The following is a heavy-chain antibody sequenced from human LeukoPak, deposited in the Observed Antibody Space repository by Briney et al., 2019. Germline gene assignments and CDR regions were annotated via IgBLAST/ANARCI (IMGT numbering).Heavy chain of an antibody. Sequence: GGSLRLSCAASGFSFSTYGMRWVRQAPGKGLEWVSRVSGSGGSSYYGDSVKGRFTISRDNSKNTLYLQMNSLRVEDTAEYYCAKDHHYDSSDYGRYYYYGMDVWGQGTTVTVSS. CDR3: AKDHHYDSSDYGRYYYYGMDV. CDR2: VSGSGGSS. CDR1: GFSFSTYG. J-gene: IGHJ6*02. D-gene: IGHD3-22*01. V-gene: IGHV3-23*01.